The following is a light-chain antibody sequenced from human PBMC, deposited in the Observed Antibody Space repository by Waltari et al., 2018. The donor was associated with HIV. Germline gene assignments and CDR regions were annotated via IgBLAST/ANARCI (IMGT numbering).Light chain of an antibody. Sequence: AILLTQSPSSLSASVGDRITITCLASQGVSSALAWYQQKSRKPPKLLIYNVSSLKRGVPSRFSGSGSGTDFTLTITSLQPEDFATYYCQQFNSYPLTFGGGTRVEIK. CDR3: QQFNSYPLT. CDR1: QGVSSA. J-gene: IGKJ4*01. CDR2: NVS. V-gene: IGKV1-13*02.